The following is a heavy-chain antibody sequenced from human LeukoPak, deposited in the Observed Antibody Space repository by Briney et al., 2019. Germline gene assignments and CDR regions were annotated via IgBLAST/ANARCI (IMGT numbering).Heavy chain of an antibody. Sequence: GGSLRLSCAASGFTFSSYGMHWVRQAPGKGLEWVAVISYDGSNKYYADSVKGRFTISRDNSKNTLYLQMNSLRAEDTAVYYCAKDSYVWGSYRFYYFDYWGQGTLVTVSS. CDR2: ISYDGSNK. CDR3: AKDSYVWGSYRFYYFDY. D-gene: IGHD3-16*02. V-gene: IGHV3-30*18. CDR1: GFTFSSYG. J-gene: IGHJ4*02.